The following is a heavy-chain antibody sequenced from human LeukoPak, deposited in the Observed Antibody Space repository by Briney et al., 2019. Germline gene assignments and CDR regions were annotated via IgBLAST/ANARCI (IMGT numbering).Heavy chain of an antibody. CDR1: GGSISSYY. Sequence: KPSETLSLTCTVSGGSISSYYWSWIRQPPGKGLEWIGYIYYSGSTNYNPSLKSRVTISVDTSKNQFSLKLSSVTAADTAVYYCARAGMGDGYYYYMDVWGKGTTVTVSS. D-gene: IGHD3-16*01. CDR3: ARAGMGDGYYYYMDV. V-gene: IGHV4-59*01. J-gene: IGHJ6*03. CDR2: IYYSGST.